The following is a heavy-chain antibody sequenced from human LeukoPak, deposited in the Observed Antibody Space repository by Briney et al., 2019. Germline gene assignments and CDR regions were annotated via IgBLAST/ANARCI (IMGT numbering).Heavy chain of an antibody. CDR3: TRHGVGESDY. Sequence: GGSLRLSCAASGFTFSGSAMHWVRQASGKGLEWVGRIRSKANSYATAYAASVKGRFTISRDDPKNTAYLQMNSLRTEDTAVYYCTRHGVGESDYWGQGTLVTVSS. D-gene: IGHD3-10*01. CDR2: IRSKANSYAT. CDR1: GFTFSGSA. V-gene: IGHV3-73*01. J-gene: IGHJ4*02.